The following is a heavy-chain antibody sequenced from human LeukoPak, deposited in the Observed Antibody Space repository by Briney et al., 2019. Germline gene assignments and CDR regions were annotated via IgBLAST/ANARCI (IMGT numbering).Heavy chain of an antibody. CDR3: AKVFALYSSGWSTLDY. D-gene: IGHD6-19*01. V-gene: IGHV1-2*06. J-gene: IGHJ4*02. CDR1: GYTFTGYY. Sequence: ASVKVSCKASGYTFTGYYMHWVRQAPGQGLEWMGRINPNSGGTNYAQKFQGRVTMTRDTSISTAYMELSRLRSDDTAVYYCAKVFALYSSGWSTLDYWGQGTLVTVSS. CDR2: INPNSGGT.